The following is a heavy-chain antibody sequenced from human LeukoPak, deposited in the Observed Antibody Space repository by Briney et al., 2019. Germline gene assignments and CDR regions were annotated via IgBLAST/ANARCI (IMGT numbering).Heavy chain of an antibody. J-gene: IGHJ4*02. CDR3: ARGSGSYYEFDY. CDR1: GGSISSSSYY. V-gene: IGHV4-39*01. CDR2: IYYSGST. D-gene: IGHD1-26*01. Sequence: KPSETLSLTCTVSGGSISSSSYYWGWIRQPPGKGLEWFGSIYYSGSTYYNPSLKSRVTISVDTSKNQFSLKLSSVTAADTAVYYCARGSGSYYEFDYWGQGTLVTVSS.